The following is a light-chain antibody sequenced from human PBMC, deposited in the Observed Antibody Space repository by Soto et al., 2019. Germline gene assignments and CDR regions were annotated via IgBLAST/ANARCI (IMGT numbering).Light chain of an antibody. Sequence: QSVLTQPPSVSGAPGQRVTISCTGNSSNLGAGYDVHWYQQLPGAAPKLVIFGNRKRPSGVPERFSGSKSGTSASLAITGVQAEDEADYYCQAYDYSWNAAVFGGGTQLTVL. J-gene: IGLJ3*02. CDR2: GNR. V-gene: IGLV1-40*01. CDR1: SSNLGAGYD. CDR3: QAYDYSWNAAV.